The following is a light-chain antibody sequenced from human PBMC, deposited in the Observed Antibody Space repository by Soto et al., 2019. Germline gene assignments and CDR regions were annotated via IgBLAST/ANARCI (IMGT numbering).Light chain of an antibody. V-gene: IGKV1-39*01. CDR2: EAT. Sequence: DIQMTQSPSSLSASVGDRVTITCRASQSIRSYLNWYQQKPAKAPELLMYEATSLQSGVPSRFSGSGSGTDFTLTISSLQPEDFATYYCQQSYTSPFTFGPGTKVDIK. CDR3: QQSYTSPFT. CDR1: QSIRSY. J-gene: IGKJ3*01.